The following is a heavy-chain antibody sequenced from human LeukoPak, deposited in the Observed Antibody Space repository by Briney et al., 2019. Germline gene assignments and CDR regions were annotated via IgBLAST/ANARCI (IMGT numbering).Heavy chain of an antibody. D-gene: IGHD3-3*01. J-gene: IGHJ6*03. V-gene: IGHV3-23*01. CDR2: TSATGGST. Sequence: GGSLRLSCAASGFTFSSYAMGWVRQAPGKGLEWVSTTSATGGSTYYADSVKGRFTISRDNSEDTLYLQMNSLRAEDTAVYYCAEDLETDVWRGYDYYYYMDVWGKGTTVTVSS. CDR3: AEDLETDVWRGYDYYYYMDV. CDR1: GFTFSSYA.